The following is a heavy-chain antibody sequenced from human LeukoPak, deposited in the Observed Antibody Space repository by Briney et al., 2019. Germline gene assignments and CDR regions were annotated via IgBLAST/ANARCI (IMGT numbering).Heavy chain of an antibody. V-gene: IGHV1-2*02. CDR1: GDTFTGSF. Sequence: GASVKVSCKASGDTFTGSFMHWVRQAPGQGLEWMGWINSNTGGTKFAQKFQGRVTMTRDTSISTAYVELSSLRSDDTAVYYCARADPVGYWGQGTQVTVSS. CDR3: ARADPVGY. J-gene: IGHJ4*02. CDR2: INSNTGGT.